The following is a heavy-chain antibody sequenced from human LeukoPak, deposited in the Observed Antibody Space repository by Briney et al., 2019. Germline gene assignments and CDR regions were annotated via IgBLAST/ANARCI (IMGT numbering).Heavy chain of an antibody. CDR3: AKDVGSGYDLAY. CDR1: GYTFTSYA. J-gene: IGHJ4*02. V-gene: IGHV1-3*01. D-gene: IGHD5-12*01. CDR2: INAGNGNT. Sequence: ASVKVSCKASGYTFTSYAMHWVRQAPGQRLEWMGWINAGNGNTKYSQKFQGRVTITRDTSASTAYMELSSLRSEDTAVYYCAKDVGSGYDLAYWGQGTLVTVSS.